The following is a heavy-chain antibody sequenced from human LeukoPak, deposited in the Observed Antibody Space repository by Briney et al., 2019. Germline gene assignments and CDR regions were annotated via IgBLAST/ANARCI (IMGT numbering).Heavy chain of an antibody. D-gene: IGHD5-18*01. CDR3: ARERGYSYGYPDY. CDR1: GGTFSSYT. V-gene: IGHV1-69*04. CDR2: IIPILGIA. Sequence: GASVKVSCKASGGTFSSYTISWVRQAPGQGLEWMGRIIPILGIANYAQKFQGRVTITADKSTSTAYMELSSLRSEDTAVYYCARERGYSYGYPDYWGQGTLVTVSS. J-gene: IGHJ4*02.